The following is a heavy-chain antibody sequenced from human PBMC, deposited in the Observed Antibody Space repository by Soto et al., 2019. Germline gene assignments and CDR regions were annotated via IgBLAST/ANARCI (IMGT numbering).Heavy chain of an antibody. Sequence: QITLKESGPPVVEPTQTLTLTCTFCGFSLTTTGVGVGWIRQSPGKALEYLALIYWDDDRRYSPSLKSRLTITKDTSRNQVVLTMSNMDPVDTATYYCAHRQGGYNWNDGDFDYWGQGTLVTVSS. J-gene: IGHJ4*02. CDR1: GFSLTTTGVG. CDR2: IYWDDDR. D-gene: IGHD1-1*01. V-gene: IGHV2-5*02. CDR3: AHRQGGYNWNDGDFDY.